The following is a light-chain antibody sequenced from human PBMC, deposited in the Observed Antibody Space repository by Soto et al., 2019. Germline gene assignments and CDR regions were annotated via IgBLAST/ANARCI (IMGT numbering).Light chain of an antibody. CDR3: QTWGTGIHVV. V-gene: IGLV4-69*01. CDR1: SGHSSYA. J-gene: IGLJ2*01. CDR2: LDSDGSH. Sequence: QPVLTQSPSASASLGASVKLTCTLSSGHSSYAIAWHQQQPEKGPRYLMKLDSDGSHTKGDAIPDRFSGSSYGAERYLTISSLQSEDEAAYYCQTWGTGIHVVFGGGTKVTVL.